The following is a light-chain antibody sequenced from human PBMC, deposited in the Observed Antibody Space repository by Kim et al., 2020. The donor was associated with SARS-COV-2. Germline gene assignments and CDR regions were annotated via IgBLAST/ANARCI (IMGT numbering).Light chain of an antibody. CDR1: SLRSYY. J-gene: IGLJ2*01. CDR2: GKN. CDR3: NSRDSNDNVV. V-gene: IGLV3-19*01. Sequence: SSELTQDPAVSVALGQTVRITCQGDSLRSYYATWYQQKPGQAPRLVIYGKNNRPSGIPDRFSGSSSGNTASLTITGTQAGAEADYYCNSRDSNDNVVFGG.